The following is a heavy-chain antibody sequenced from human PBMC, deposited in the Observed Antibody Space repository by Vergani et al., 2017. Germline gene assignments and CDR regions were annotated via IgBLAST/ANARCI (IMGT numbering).Heavy chain of an antibody. D-gene: IGHD6-19*01. CDR3: ATAGKAVDYYYGMDV. CDR2: ISSSSSTI. CDR1: GFTFSSYS. J-gene: IGHJ6*02. Sequence: EVQLVESGGGLVQPGGSLRLSCAASGFTFSSYSMNWVRQAPGKGLEWVSYISSSSSTIYYADSVKGRFTISRDNAKNSLYLQMNSLRAEDTAVYYCATAGKAVDYYYGMDVWGQGTTVTVSS. V-gene: IGHV3-48*04.